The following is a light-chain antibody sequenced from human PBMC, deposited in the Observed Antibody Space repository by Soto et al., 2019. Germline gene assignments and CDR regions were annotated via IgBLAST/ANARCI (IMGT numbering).Light chain of an antibody. CDR3: HQIYSAALP. CDR1: QTITTY. CDR2: AAS. Sequence: DSQMTQSPSSLFASVGDSVTIPCRASQTITTYLNWYRQKPGKAPKRLIYAASSLRSGVPSWFSGGRSEAGFALAIISLQPEGFATDFCHQIYSAALPFGGGAKVVIK. V-gene: IGKV1-39*01. J-gene: IGKJ4*01.